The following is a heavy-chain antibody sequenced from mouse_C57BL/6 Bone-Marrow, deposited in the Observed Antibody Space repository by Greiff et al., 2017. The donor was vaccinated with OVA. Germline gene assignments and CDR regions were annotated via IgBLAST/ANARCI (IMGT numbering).Heavy chain of an antibody. Sequence: VQLQQPGAELVKPGASVKMSCKASGYTFTSYWITWVKQRPGQGLEWIGDIYPGSGSTNYNEKFKSKATMTVDTSSSTAYMQRSSLISEDSAVYACARRGTVVGDYWGQGTTLTVSS. CDR2: IYPGSGST. D-gene: IGHD1-1*01. J-gene: IGHJ2*01. CDR3: ARRGTVVGDY. V-gene: IGHV1-55*01. CDR1: GYTFTSYW.